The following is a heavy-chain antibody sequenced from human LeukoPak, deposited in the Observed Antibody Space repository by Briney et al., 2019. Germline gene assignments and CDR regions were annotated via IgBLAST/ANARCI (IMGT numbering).Heavy chain of an antibody. CDR2: ISSSSSTI. CDR3: ASDQPYYDSSGCNY. D-gene: IGHD3-22*01. V-gene: IGHV3-48*01. CDR1: GFTFSSYS. J-gene: IGHJ4*02. Sequence: PGGSLRLSCAASGFTFSSYSMNWVRQAPGKGLEWVSYISSSSSTIYYADSVKGRFTISRDNAKNSLYLQMNSLRAEDTAVYYCASDQPYYDSSGCNYCGQGTLVTVSS.